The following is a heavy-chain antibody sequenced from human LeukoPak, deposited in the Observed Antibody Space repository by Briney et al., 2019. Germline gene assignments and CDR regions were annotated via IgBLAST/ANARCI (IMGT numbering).Heavy chain of an antibody. J-gene: IGHJ3*02. V-gene: IGHV1-18*01. D-gene: IGHD6-19*01. CDR3: ARDGYSSGWYPLDAFDI. Sequence: ASVKVSCKASGYTFTNYGISWVRQAPGQGLEWMGWISAYNGNTKYAQKLQGRVTMTTDTSTSTAYMELRSLRSDDTAVYYCARDGYSSGWYPLDAFDIWGQGTMVTVSS. CDR2: ISAYNGNT. CDR1: GYTFTNYG.